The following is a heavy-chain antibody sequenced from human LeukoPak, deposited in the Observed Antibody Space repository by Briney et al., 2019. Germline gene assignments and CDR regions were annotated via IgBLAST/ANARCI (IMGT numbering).Heavy chain of an antibody. CDR1: VYTFADYY. Sequence: AASVNVSCKASVYTFADYYMQWVRQAPGQGLEWMGWINPNSGGTNYAQKFQGRVTMTRDTSISTAYMELSSLRSDDSAVYYCARGVSGAYYYYYMDVWGKGTTVTVSS. V-gene: IGHV1-2*02. CDR3: ARGVSGAYYYYYMDV. CDR2: INPNSGGT. D-gene: IGHD1-26*01. J-gene: IGHJ6*03.